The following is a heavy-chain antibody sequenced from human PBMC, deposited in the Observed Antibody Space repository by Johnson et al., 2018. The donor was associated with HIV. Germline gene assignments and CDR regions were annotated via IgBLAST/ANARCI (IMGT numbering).Heavy chain of an antibody. V-gene: IGHV3-30-3*01. D-gene: IGHD2-15*01. J-gene: IGHJ3*02. CDR3: ARSVGYCSGGSCSPDAFDI. CDR1: GFTFSSYA. Sequence: QMLLVESGGGLVQPGGSLRLSCAASGFTFSSYAMHWVRQAPGKGLEWVAVISYDGSNKYYADAVKGRFTISRDNSKNTLYLQMNSLRAEDTAVYYCARSVGYCSGGSCSPDAFDIWGQGTMVTVSS. CDR2: ISYDGSNK.